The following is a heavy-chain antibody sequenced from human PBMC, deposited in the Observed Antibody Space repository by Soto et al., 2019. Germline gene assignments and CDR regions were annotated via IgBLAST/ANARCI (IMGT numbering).Heavy chain of an antibody. V-gene: IGHV1-24*01. D-gene: IGHD3-10*01. CDR3: ATITMVRGVPRPVDY. J-gene: IGHJ4*02. CDR1: GYTLTELS. CDR2: FDPEDGET. Sequence: ASVKVSCKASGYTLTELSMHWVRQAPGKGLEWMGGFDPEDGETIYAQKFQGRVTMTEDTSTDTAYMELSSRRSEDTAVYYCATITMVRGVPRPVDYWGQGTLVTVSS.